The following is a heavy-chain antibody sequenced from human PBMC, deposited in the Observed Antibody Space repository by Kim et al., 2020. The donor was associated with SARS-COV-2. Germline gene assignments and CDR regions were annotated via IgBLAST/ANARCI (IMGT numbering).Heavy chain of an antibody. CDR2: IYYSGST. J-gene: IGHJ3*02. V-gene: IGHV4-39*01. CDR3: ARPITMVRGALMGAFDI. CDR1: GGSISSSSYY. D-gene: IGHD3-10*01. Sequence: SETLSLTCTVSGGSISSSSYYWGWIRQPPGKGLEWIGSIYYSGSTYYNPSLKSRVTISVDTSKNQFSLKLSSVTAADTAVYYCARPITMVRGALMGAFDIWGQGTMVTVSS.